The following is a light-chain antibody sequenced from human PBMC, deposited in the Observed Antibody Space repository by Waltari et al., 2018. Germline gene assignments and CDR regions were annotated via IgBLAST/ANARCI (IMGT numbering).Light chain of an antibody. V-gene: IGKV3-11*01. J-gene: IGKJ4*01. CDR2: DAS. Sequence: ELVLPQSPATLSLSPGERATLSCRASQSIRTYLAWYQHRPGQAPRLLIYDASNRATDIPARFSGSGSGTDFTLTISSLQPEDFAVYYCQERSNWPGGAFGGGTTVEI. CDR3: QERSNWPGGA. CDR1: QSIRTY.